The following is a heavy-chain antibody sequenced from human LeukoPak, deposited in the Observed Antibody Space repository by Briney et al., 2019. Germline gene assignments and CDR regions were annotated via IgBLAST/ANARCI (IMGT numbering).Heavy chain of an antibody. CDR2: VICIHGIA. J-gene: IGHJ5*02. CDR3: ARSVLEPTGESGWFDP. Sequence: ASVKVSCKASGGTVSTDAINWVRQAPGQGLEWTGTVICIHGIANDAQNFQGRVTITADKSTSTDYMELRSLRSDNTAVYYCARSVLEPTGESGWFDPWGQGTLVTVSS. D-gene: IGHD3-3*01. V-gene: IGHV1-69*04. CDR1: GGTVSTDA.